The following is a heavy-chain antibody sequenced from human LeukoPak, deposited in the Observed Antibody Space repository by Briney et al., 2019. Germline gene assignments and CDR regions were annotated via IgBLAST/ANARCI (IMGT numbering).Heavy chain of an antibody. CDR2: IRYDGSNK. D-gene: IGHD4-17*01. J-gene: IGHJ4*02. CDR1: GFTFSSYG. V-gene: IGHV3-30*02. CDR3: AKDHMTVTTFKGVFGY. Sequence: GGSLRLSCAASGFTFSSYGMHWVRQAPGKGLEWVAFIRYDGSNKYYADSVEGRFTISRDNSKNTLYLQMNSLRAEDTAVYYCAKDHMTVTTFKGVFGYWGQGTLVTVSS.